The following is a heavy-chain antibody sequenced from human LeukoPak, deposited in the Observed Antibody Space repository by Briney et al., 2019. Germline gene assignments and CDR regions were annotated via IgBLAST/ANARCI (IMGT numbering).Heavy chain of an antibody. CDR1: GYTFTSYG. D-gene: IGHD2-15*01. V-gene: IGHV1-18*01. CDR3: AREEGYCSGGSCSRTLVSYYYGMDV. CDR2: ISAYNGNT. Sequence: ASVKVSCKASGYTFTSYGISWVRQAPGQGLERMGWISAYNGNTNYAQKLQGRVTMTTDTSTSTAYMELRSLRSDDTAVYYCAREEGYCSGGSCSRTLVSYYYGMDVWGQGTTVTVSS. J-gene: IGHJ6*02.